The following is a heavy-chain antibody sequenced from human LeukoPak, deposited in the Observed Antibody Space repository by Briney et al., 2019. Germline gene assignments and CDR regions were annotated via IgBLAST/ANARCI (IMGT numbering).Heavy chain of an antibody. J-gene: IGHJ4*02. V-gene: IGHV4-39*01. CDR2: IYYSGNT. D-gene: IGHD6-13*01. Sequence: SETLSLTCTDSRGSISSGIYYWGWIRQPPGKGLKRIGNIYYSGNTYYNPSLKSRVTISVDTSKNQLSMKLNSVTAADTAVYYCARHVRQQLPPKAFDYWGQGTLVTVSS. CDR3: ARHVRQQLPPKAFDY. CDR1: RGSISSGIYY.